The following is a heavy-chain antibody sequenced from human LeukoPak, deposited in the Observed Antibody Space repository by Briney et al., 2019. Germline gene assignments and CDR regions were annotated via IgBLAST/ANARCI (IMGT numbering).Heavy chain of an antibody. D-gene: IGHD6-19*01. CDR2: ISYDGSNK. Sequence: QPGGSLRLSCAASGFTFSNYGMHWVRQAPGKGLEWVAVISYDGSNKYYADSVKGRFTISRDNSKNTLYLQMNSLRAEDTAVYYSAKDGDPVAGHFDYWGQGTLVTVSS. V-gene: IGHV3-30*18. CDR1: GFTFSNYG. J-gene: IGHJ4*02. CDR3: AKDGDPVAGHFDY.